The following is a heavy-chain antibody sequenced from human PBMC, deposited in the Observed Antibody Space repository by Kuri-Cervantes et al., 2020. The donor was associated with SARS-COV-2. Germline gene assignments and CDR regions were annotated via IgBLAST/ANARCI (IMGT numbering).Heavy chain of an antibody. Sequence: GGSLRLSCKGSGYSFTSYWIGWVRQMPGKGLEWMGIIYPGDSDTRYSPSFQGQVTISADKSISIAYLQWSSLKASDTAMYYCAMSLYLHGSGYYYDAFGIWGQGTMVTVSS. CDR2: IYPGDSDT. D-gene: IGHD3-22*01. V-gene: IGHV5-51*01. CDR1: GYSFTSYW. J-gene: IGHJ3*02. CDR3: AMSLYLHGSGYYYDAFGI.